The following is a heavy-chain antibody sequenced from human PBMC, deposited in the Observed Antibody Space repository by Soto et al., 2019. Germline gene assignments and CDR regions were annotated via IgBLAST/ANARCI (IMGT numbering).Heavy chain of an antibody. CDR3: VRVPDY. Sequence: QLQLQESGSGLVKPSQTLSLTCAVSGGSISSGGYSWSLIRQPPGKGLNWIGYIYHSGSTYYNPSLKHRVSMSVDRSKNQFSLKQSSVTGADMAVYYCVRVPDYWGQGTLVTVSS. J-gene: IGHJ4*02. V-gene: IGHV4-30-2*01. CDR2: IYHSGST. CDR1: GGSISSGGYS.